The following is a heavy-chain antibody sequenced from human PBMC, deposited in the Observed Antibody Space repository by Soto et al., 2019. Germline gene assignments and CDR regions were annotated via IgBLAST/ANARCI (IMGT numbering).Heavy chain of an antibody. Sequence: SETLSLICAVSGVSISRGNWWTWVRQSPGKGLEWIGEIFHSGSTNYNPSLESRVTMSVDKSKNHFSLTLTSVTAADTAVYYCARLPVVSPREYFFDFWGQGTLVTVSS. V-gene: IGHV4-4*02. J-gene: IGHJ4*02. CDR1: GVSISRGNW. D-gene: IGHD2-2*01. CDR2: IFHSGST. CDR3: ARLPVVSPREYFFDF.